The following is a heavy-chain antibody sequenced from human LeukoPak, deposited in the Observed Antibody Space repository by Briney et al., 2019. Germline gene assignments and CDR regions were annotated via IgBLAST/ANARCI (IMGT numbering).Heavy chain of an antibody. V-gene: IGHV1-69*01. CDR2: IIPIFGTA. Sequence: SVKVSCKASGGTFSSYAISWVRQAPGQGLEWMGGIIPIFGTANYEQKCQGRVTITADESTSTAYMELSSLRSEDTAVYYCARGGTPYYDFWSAAQPIDYWGQGTLVTVSS. CDR3: ARGGTPYYDFWSAAQPIDY. CDR1: GGTFSSYA. D-gene: IGHD3-3*01. J-gene: IGHJ4*02.